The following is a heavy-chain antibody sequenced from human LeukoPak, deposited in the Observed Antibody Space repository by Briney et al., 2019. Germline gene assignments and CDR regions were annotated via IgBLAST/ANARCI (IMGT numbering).Heavy chain of an antibody. CDR1: GGTFSSYA. D-gene: IGHD6-6*01. V-gene: IGHV1-69*05. J-gene: IGHJ4*02. CDR3: AREKAARRSYYFDY. Sequence: SVKVSCKASGGTFSSYAISWVRQAPGQGLERMGGIIPIFGTANYAQKFQGRVTITTDESTSTAYMELSSLRSEDTAVYYCAREKAARRSYYFDYWGQGTLVTVSS. CDR2: IIPIFGTA.